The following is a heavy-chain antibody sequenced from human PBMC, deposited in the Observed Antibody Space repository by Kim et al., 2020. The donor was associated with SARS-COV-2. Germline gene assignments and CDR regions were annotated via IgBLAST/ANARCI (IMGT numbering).Heavy chain of an antibody. Sequence: GGSLRLSCAASGFPFSAYWMRWLRQAPGKGLQWVSHINIDGGEKNYVDSVKGRFSITRDNGKNSLYLQMDSLRAEDTAIYYCAKGHHHMDVGGQGTTVIVSS. J-gene: IGHJ6*02. CDR3: AKGHHHMDV. CDR1: GFPFSAYW. CDR2: INIDGGEK. V-gene: IGHV3-7*01.